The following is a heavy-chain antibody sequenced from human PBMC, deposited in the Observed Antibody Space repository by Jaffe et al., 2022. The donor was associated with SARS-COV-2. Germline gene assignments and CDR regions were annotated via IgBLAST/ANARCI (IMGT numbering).Heavy chain of an antibody. CDR3: ARGVGYDFWSGYLPDYYYYGMDV. Sequence: QVQLQESGPGLVKPSETLSLTCTVSGGSISSYYWSWIRQPPGKGLEWIGYIYYSGSTNYNPSLKSRVTISVDTSKNQFSLKLSSVTAADTAVYYCARGVGYDFWSGYLPDYYYYGMDVWGQGTTVTVSS. CDR1: GGSISSYY. D-gene: IGHD3-3*01. V-gene: IGHV4-59*01. J-gene: IGHJ6*02. CDR2: IYYSGST.